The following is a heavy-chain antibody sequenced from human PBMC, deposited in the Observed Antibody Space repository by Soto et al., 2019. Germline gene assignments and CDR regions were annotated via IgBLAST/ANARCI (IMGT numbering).Heavy chain of an antibody. V-gene: IGHV4-4*07. J-gene: IGHJ6*02. Sequence: QVQLQESGPGLVKPSETLSLTCTVSGGSISSYYWSWIRQPAGKGLEWIGRIYTSGSTNYNPSLRGRVTMSVDTSKNQFSLKLSSVTAADTAVYYCARDFGVAVAGTGVSNYYYGMDVWGQGTTVTVSS. CDR1: GGSISSYY. D-gene: IGHD6-19*01. CDR2: IYTSGST. CDR3: ARDFGVAVAGTGVSNYYYGMDV.